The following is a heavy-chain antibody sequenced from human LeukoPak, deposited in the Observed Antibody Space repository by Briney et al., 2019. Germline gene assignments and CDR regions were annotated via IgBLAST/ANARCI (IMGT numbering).Heavy chain of an antibody. Sequence: GGSLRLSCAASGFTFSSCTMNWVRQAPGKGLEWVSSISTSSSYLYYADSVKGRFTISRDSAKNSLYLQMNSLRAEDTAVYYCARATTSSQWGHGSYYFDYWGQGTLVTVSS. CDR2: ISTSSSYL. V-gene: IGHV3-21*01. CDR3: ARATTSSQWGHGSYYFDY. J-gene: IGHJ4*02. CDR1: GFTFSSCT. D-gene: IGHD2-2*01.